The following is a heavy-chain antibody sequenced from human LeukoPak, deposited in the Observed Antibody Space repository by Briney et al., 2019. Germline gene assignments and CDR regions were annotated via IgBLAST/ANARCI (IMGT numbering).Heavy chain of an antibody. Sequence: SQTLSLTCTVSGGSISSGDYYWSWIRQPPGKGLEWIGYIYYSGSTYYNPSLKSRVTISVDTSKNQSSLKLSSVTAADTAVYYCARDFPPGATGYWYFDLWGRGTLVTVSS. CDR1: GGSISSGDYY. D-gene: IGHD3-10*01. CDR2: IYYSGST. J-gene: IGHJ2*01. V-gene: IGHV4-30-4*01. CDR3: ARDFPPGATGYWYFDL.